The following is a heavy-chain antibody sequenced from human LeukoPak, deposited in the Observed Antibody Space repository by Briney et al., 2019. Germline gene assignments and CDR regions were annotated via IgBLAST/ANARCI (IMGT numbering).Heavy chain of an antibody. J-gene: IGHJ3*02. V-gene: IGHV1-8*01. CDR2: MNPNSGNT. D-gene: IGHD3-22*01. Sequence: ASVKVSCKASGYTFTSYEINWVRQATGQGLEWMGWMNPNSGNTGYSQKFQGRVTMTRDTSISTGYMELSSLRSEDTAVYYCAREYFDSTDYSGHEAFEIWGQGTMVTVSS. CDR1: GYTFTSYE. CDR3: AREYFDSTDYSGHEAFEI.